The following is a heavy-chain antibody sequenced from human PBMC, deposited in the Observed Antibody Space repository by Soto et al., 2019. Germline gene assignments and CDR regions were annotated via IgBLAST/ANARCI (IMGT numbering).Heavy chain of an antibody. J-gene: IGHJ4*02. Sequence: TLSLTCTVSGGSISSGGYYWSWIRQHPGKGLEWIGYIYYSGSTYYNPSLKSRVTVSVDTSKNQFSLKLSSVTAADTAVYYCARVTVTTAFDYWGQGTLVTVSS. D-gene: IGHD4-17*01. CDR3: ARVTVTTAFDY. CDR2: IYYSGST. CDR1: GGSISSGGYY. V-gene: IGHV4-31*03.